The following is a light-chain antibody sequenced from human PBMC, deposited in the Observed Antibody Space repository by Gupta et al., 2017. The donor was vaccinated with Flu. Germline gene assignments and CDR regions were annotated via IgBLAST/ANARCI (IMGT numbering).Light chain of an antibody. Sequence: EIVLTQSPGTLSLSPGERATLSCRASQSVSSNYLAWYPQKPGQAPRLLIYGASTRATDIPDRFSGSGSETDFTLTISRLEPEDFAVYYCQQYGSSSGTFGQGTKVEIK. CDR2: GAS. J-gene: IGKJ1*01. CDR1: QSVSSNY. CDR3: QQYGSSSGT. V-gene: IGKV3-20*01.